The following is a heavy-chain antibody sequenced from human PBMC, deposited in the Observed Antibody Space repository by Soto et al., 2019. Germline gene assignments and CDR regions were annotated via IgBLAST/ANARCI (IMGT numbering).Heavy chain of an antibody. V-gene: IGHV3-9*01. CDR2: ISWNSGSI. J-gene: IGHJ5*02. Sequence: ALRLSCAASGFTFDDYAMHWVRQAPGKGLEWVSGISWNSGSIGYADSVKGRFTISRDNAKNSLYLQMNSLRAEDTALYYCAKDPRPRLSQWFDPWGQGTLVTVSS. CDR3: AKDPRPRLSQWFDP. D-gene: IGHD5-12*01. CDR1: GFTFDDYA.